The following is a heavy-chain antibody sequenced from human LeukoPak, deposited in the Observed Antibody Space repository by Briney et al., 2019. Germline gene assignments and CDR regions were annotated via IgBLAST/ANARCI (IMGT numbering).Heavy chain of an antibody. CDR1: GFTFSDYY. J-gene: IGHJ5*02. Sequence: LRLSCAASGFTFSDYYMTWIRQDPGKGLEWIGYIYYSGSTNYNPSLKSRVTISVDTSKNQFSLKLSSVTAADTAVYYCARGGGDRNWFDPWGQGTLVTVPS. D-gene: IGHD2-21*01. CDR3: ARGGGDRNWFDP. V-gene: IGHV4-59*01. CDR2: IYYSGST.